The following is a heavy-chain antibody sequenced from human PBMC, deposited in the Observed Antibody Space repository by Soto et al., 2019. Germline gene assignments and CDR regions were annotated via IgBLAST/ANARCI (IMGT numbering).Heavy chain of an antibody. CDR1: GGSISSYF. Sequence: QVQLQESGPRLGKPSETLSLTCTVSGGSISSYFWSWIRQSPGEGLEWIGYIFYSGTTNYSPSLKSRVTMSLGTAKNQFSLNLTSVTAADTAVYYCARGRGGTYDAFDIWGQGTMVTVSS. D-gene: IGHD1-26*01. CDR3: ARGRGGTYDAFDI. J-gene: IGHJ3*02. V-gene: IGHV4-59*01. CDR2: IFYSGTT.